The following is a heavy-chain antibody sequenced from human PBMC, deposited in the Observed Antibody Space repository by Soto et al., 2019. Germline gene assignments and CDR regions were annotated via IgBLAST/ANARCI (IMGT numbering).Heavy chain of an antibody. CDR1: GGTFSSYA. V-gene: IGHV1-69*06. CDR2: IIPIFGTA. Sequence: SVKVSCKASGGTFSSYAISWVRQAPGQGLEWMGGIIPIFGTANYAQKFQGGVTITADKSTSTAYMELSSLRSEDTAVYYCARDYYYDSSGYSWFDPWGQGTLVTVSS. D-gene: IGHD3-22*01. CDR3: ARDYYYDSSGYSWFDP. J-gene: IGHJ5*02.